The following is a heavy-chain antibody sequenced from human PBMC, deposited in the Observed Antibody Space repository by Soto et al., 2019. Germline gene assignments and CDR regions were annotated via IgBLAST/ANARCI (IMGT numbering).Heavy chain of an antibody. CDR2: ISYDGSNK. Sequence: QVQLVESGGGVVQPGRSLRLSCAASGFTFSSYAMHWVRQAPGKGLEWVAVISYDGSNKYYADSVKGRFTISRDNSKNTLYLQMNSLRAEDTAVYYYARPFSSSPTNRDVYFDYWGQGTLVTVSS. V-gene: IGHV3-30-3*01. D-gene: IGHD6-6*01. J-gene: IGHJ4*02. CDR3: ARPFSSSPTNRDVYFDY. CDR1: GFTFSSYA.